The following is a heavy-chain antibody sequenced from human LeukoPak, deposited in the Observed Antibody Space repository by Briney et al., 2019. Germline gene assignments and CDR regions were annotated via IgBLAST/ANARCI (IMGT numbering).Heavy chain of an antibody. Sequence: GGSLRLSCAASGFSVSNTYMSWVRQAPGKGLEWVSAIYSGGITHYVDSVRGRFTISRDSSKNTLYLQMDRLTPEDTAIYYCARDPTPAHYWGQGTLVTVSS. CDR2: IYSGGIT. CDR1: GFSVSNTY. CDR3: ARDPTPAHY. J-gene: IGHJ4*02. V-gene: IGHV3-53*01.